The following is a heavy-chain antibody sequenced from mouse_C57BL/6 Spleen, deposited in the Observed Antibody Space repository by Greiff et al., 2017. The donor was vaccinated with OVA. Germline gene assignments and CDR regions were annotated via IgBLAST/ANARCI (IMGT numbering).Heavy chain of an antibody. CDR2: IDPSDSYT. CDR1: GYTFTSYW. D-gene: IGHD3-2*02. J-gene: IGHJ2*01. Sequence: QVHVKQPGAELVMPGASVKLSCKASGYTFTSYWMHWVKQRPGQGLEWIGEIDPSDSYTNYNQKFKGKSTLTVDKSSSTAYMQLSSLTSEDSAVYYCARGTAQRGLDYWGQGTTLTVSS. V-gene: IGHV1-69*01. CDR3: ARGTAQRGLDY.